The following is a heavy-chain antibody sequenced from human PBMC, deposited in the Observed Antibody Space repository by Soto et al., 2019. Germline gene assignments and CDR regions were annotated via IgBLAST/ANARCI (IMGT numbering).Heavy chain of an antibody. J-gene: IGHJ3*02. CDR1: GFSFSIYS. D-gene: IGHD6-19*01. CDR3: ARAGYTSGWYEYAFDI. CDR2: ISGSGNDR. Sequence: TGGSLRLSCAASGFSFSIYSMNWVRQAPGKGLEWVSYISGSGNDRNYADSVKGRFTISRDNAKNSLYLQMKSLRAEDTAVYYCARAGYTSGWYEYAFDIWGQGTMVTVSS. V-gene: IGHV3-48*01.